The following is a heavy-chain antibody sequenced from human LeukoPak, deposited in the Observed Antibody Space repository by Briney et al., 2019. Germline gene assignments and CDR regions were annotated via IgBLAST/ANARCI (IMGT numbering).Heavy chain of an antibody. CDR2: INPNSGGT. D-gene: IGHD6-6*01. Sequence: ASVKVSCKASGYAFTGYYMHWVRQAPGQGLEWMGWINPNSGGTNYAQKFQGRVTMTRDTSISTAYMELSRLTSDDTAVYYCAFEYSSSVNWFDPWGQGTLVTVSS. CDR3: AFEYSSSVNWFDP. J-gene: IGHJ5*02. V-gene: IGHV1-2*02. CDR1: GYAFTGYY.